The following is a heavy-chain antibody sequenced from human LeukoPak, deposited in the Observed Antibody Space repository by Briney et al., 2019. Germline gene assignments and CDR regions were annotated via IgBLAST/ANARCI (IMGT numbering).Heavy chain of an antibody. J-gene: IGHJ3*02. Sequence: SSGGYYWSWIRQHPGKGLEWVSGISWNSGSIGYADSVKGRFTISRDNAKNSLYLQMNSLRTEDTALYYCAKLGTSAARDAFDIWGQGTMVTVSS. CDR2: ISWNSGSI. CDR3: AKLGTSAARDAFDI. CDR1: SSGGYY. V-gene: IGHV3-9*01. D-gene: IGHD3-10*01.